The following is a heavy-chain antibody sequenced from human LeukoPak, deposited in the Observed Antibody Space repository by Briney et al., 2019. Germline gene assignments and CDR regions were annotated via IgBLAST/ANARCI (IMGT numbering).Heavy chain of an antibody. V-gene: IGHV4-61*01. CDR3: ARESSSYGSGSYSTFDH. CDR2: IYYSGST. CDR1: GGSITTSNYY. J-gene: IGHJ4*02. Sequence: SETLSLTCTVSGGSITTSNYYWGWIRQPPGKGLEWIGYIYYSGSTNYNPSLKSRVTISVDTSKNQFSLKLSSVTAADTAVYYCARESSSYGSGSYSTFDHWGQGTLVTVSS. D-gene: IGHD3-10*01.